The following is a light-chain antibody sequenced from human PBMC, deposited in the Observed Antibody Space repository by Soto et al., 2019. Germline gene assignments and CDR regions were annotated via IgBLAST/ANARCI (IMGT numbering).Light chain of an antibody. Sequence: EIVLTQSPGTLSVSPGERATLSCRASQSVSSNYLAWYQQKPGQAPRLLIYGASSRATGIPDRFSGSGSGTDFTLTISRLEPEDFAVYYCQQYGKSRFIFGPGTKVDIK. CDR3: QQYGKSRFI. J-gene: IGKJ3*01. V-gene: IGKV3-20*01. CDR2: GAS. CDR1: QSVSSNY.